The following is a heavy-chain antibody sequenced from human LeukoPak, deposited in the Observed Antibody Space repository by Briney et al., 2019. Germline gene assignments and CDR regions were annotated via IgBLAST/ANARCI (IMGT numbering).Heavy chain of an antibody. V-gene: IGHV4-39*01. CDR3: ARRTSGGGYFDY. D-gene: IGHD2-2*01. CDR1: GGSISSTNYY. CDR2: IYYSVST. J-gene: IGHJ4*02. Sequence: SETLSLTCTVSGGSISSTNYYWGWIRQPPGKGLEWIGSIYYSVSTYYNPSLKSRVTISVDTSKNQFSLRLTSVTAADTAVYYCARRTSGGGYFDYWGQGTLVTVSS.